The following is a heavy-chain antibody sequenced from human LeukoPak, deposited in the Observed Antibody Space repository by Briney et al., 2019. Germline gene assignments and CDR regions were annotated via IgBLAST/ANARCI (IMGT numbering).Heavy chain of an antibody. J-gene: IGHJ6*03. CDR3: ARESYCSGGSCYAGRGYYYYMDV. CDR1: GGSISSYY. Sequence: NPSETLSLTCTVSGGSISSYYWSWIRQPPGKGLEWIGYIYYSGSTNYNPSLKSRVTISVDTPKNQFSLKLSSVTAADTAVYYCARESYCSGGSCYAGRGYYYYMDVWGKGTTVTVSS. V-gene: IGHV4-59*01. CDR2: IYYSGST. D-gene: IGHD2-15*01.